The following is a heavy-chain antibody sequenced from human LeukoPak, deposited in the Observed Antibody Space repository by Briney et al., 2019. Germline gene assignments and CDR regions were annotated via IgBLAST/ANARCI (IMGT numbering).Heavy chain of an antibody. V-gene: IGHV3-7*01. Sequence: GGSLRLSCAASGFTFISYWMSWVRQAPGKGLEWVANIKQDGSEKYYVDSVKGRFTISRDNAKNSLYLQMNSLRAEDTAVYYCARVPGSSSWYLLYYYYYYMDVWGKGTTVTVSS. J-gene: IGHJ6*03. CDR1: GFTFISYW. CDR3: ARVPGSSSWYLLYYYYYYMDV. D-gene: IGHD6-13*01. CDR2: IKQDGSEK.